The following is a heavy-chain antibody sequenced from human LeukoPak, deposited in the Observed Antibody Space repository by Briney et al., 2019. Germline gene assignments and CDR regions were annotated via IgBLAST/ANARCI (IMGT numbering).Heavy chain of an antibody. CDR1: GFPFIEYS. CDR3: ARDHNYAFDN. J-gene: IGHJ4*02. CDR2: IGIDSGNT. V-gene: IGHV3-48*01. D-gene: IGHD1-1*01. Sequence: PGGSLRLSCTASGFPFIEYSMNWVRQVPGKGLEWISYIGIDSGNTKYADSVRGRFTLSADKAKNSLYLQMNSMRVEDTAVYYCARDHNYAFDNWGQGTLVSVAS.